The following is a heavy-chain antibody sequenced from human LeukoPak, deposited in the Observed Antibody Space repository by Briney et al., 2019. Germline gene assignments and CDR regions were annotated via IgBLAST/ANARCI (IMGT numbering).Heavy chain of an antibody. D-gene: IGHD6-19*01. CDR1: GYTFTGYY. CDR2: INPNSGGT. Sequence: ASMKVSCKASGYTFTGYYMHWVRQAPGQGLEWMGWINPNSGGTNYAQKFQGRVTMTRDTSISTAYMELSRLRSDDTAVYYCARDSKVRAVAGNYGYWGQGTLVTVSS. J-gene: IGHJ4*02. V-gene: IGHV1-2*02. CDR3: ARDSKVRAVAGNYGY.